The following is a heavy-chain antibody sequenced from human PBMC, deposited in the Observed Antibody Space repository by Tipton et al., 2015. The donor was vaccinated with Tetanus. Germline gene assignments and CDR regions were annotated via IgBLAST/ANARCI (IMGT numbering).Heavy chain of an antibody. CDR1: GGSISSSSYY. CDR2: IYYSGST. Sequence: TLSLICTVSGGSISSSSYYWGWIRQPPGKGLEWIGSIYYSGSTYYNPSLRSRVTISVDTSKTQFSLGLSSVTAADTAVYYCAREADCSGGSCFSGDFDNWGQGTQVTVSS. V-gene: IGHV4-39*02. D-gene: IGHD2-15*01. J-gene: IGHJ4*02. CDR3: AREADCSGGSCFSGDFDN.